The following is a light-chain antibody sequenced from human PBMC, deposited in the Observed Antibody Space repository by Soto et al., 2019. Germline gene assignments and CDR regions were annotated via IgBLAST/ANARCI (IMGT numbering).Light chain of an antibody. Sequence: QPVLTQSSSASASLGSSVKLTCTLSSLHSSYSIAWHQQQPGKAPRYLMRLERSGSYNKGSGVPDRFSGSSSGADRYLTISNLQSEDEADYYCETWDSSTHKVFGGGTKLTVL. CDR3: ETWDSSTHKV. CDR2: LERSGSY. CDR1: SLHSSYS. J-gene: IGLJ2*01. V-gene: IGLV4-60*03.